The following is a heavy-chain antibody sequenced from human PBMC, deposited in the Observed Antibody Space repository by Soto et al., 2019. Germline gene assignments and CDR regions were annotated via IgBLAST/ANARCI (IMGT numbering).Heavy chain of an antibody. J-gene: IGHJ4*02. V-gene: IGHV4-59*08. D-gene: IGHD3-10*01. CDR3: ATLYYYGSGSYSLG. CDR2: IYYSGST. CDR1: GGSISSYY. Sequence: SETLSLTCTVSGGSISSYYWSWIRQPPRKGLEWIGYIYYSGSTNYNPSLKSRVTISVDTSKNQFSLKLSSVTAADTAVYYCATLYYYGSGSYSLGWGQGTLVTVSS.